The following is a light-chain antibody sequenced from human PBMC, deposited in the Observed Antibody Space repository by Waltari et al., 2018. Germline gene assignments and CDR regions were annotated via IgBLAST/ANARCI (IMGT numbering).Light chain of an antibody. CDR1: SSDAGSYNY. CDR3: SSYTSSSLYV. J-gene: IGLJ1*01. CDR2: DVS. V-gene: IGLV2-14*03. Sequence: QSALTQPASVSGFPGQSITMSCTGISSDAGSYNYSSWYQQHPGKAPILMIYDVSNRPSGVSNRFSGSKSGNTASLIISGLQAEDEADYYCSSYTSSSLYVFGRGTKVTVL.